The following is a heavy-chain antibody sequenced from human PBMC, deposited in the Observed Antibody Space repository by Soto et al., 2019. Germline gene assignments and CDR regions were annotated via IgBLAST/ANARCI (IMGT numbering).Heavy chain of an antibody. D-gene: IGHD2-15*01. CDR2: SNSDGSSA. Sequence: QPGGSLRLSGAASGFTFSSYWMHWARQAPGKGLVWGSRSNSDGSSASYADSVKGRFTISRDKAKNTPYLQMNSLRAEDTAVYYCARATHVANFDYWGQGT. V-gene: IGHV3-74*01. CDR3: ARATHVANFDY. J-gene: IGHJ4*02. CDR1: GFTFSSYW.